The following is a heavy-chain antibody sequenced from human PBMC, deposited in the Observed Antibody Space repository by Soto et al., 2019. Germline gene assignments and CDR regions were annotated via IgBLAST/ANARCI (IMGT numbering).Heavy chain of an antibody. V-gene: IGHV3-23*01. D-gene: IGHD5-18*01. CDR2: ISGSGGST. CDR3: AKDQDSYGSPFDS. CDR1: GFTFSSYA. J-gene: IGHJ4*02. Sequence: EVQLLESGGGLVQPGGSLRLSCAASGFTFSSYAMSWVRQAPGKGLAWVSAISGSGGSTYYADSVKGRFTISRDNSKNTLYLQMNSLRAEDTAVYYCAKDQDSYGSPFDSWGQGTLVTVSS.